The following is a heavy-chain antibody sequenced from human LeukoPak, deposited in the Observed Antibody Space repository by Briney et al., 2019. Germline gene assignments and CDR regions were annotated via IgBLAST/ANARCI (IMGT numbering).Heavy chain of an antibody. CDR3: ARGRGNRKFDY. J-gene: IGHJ4*02. D-gene: IGHD4-23*01. Sequence: SETLSVTCNVSGDSFSGHYWSWVRQPPGKGLEWIGYIYYSGGPNNTPSQKKGVTTSVDTSKNKFSLKLSSVTAADTAVYYWARGRGNRKFDYWGQGTLVTVSS. V-gene: IGHV4-59*11. CDR2: IYYSGGP. CDR1: GDSFSGHY.